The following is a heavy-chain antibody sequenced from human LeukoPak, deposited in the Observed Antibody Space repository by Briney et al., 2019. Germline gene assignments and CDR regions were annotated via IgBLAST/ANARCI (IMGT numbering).Heavy chain of an antibody. V-gene: IGHV3-23*01. CDR3: ARRGGNYYYGMDV. CDR2: ISGSGGST. J-gene: IGHJ6*02. CDR1: GFTFSSYA. Sequence: AGGSLRLSCAASGFTFSSYATSWVRQAPGKGLEWVSAISGSGGSTYYADSVKGRFTISRDNSKNTLYLQMNSLRAEDTAVYYCARRGGNYYYGMDVWGQGTTVTVSS.